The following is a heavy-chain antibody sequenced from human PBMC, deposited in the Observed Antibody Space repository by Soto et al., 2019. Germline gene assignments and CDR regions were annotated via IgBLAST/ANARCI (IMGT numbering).Heavy chain of an antibody. J-gene: IGHJ6*02. CDR1: GGTFSSYT. CDR3: ARHGDYYSKGMDV. CDR2: IIPILGIA. Sequence: SVKVSCKASGGTFSSYTISWVRQAPGQGLEWMGRIIPILGIANYAQKFQGRVTITADKSTSTAYMELSSLRSEDTAVYYCARHGDYYSKGMDVWGQGTTVTVSS. D-gene: IGHD2-21*02. V-gene: IGHV1-69*02.